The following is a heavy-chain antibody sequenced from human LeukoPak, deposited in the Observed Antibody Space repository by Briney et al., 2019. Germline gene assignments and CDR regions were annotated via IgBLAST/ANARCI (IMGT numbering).Heavy chain of an antibody. D-gene: IGHD4-23*01. CDR3: RGKPYFDY. J-gene: IGHJ4*02. Sequence: PSETLSLTCAVYGGSFSGYYWSWIRQPPGKGLEWIGEINHSGSTNYNPSLKSRVTISVDTSKNQFSLKLSSVTAADTAAHSARGKPYFDYWGQGTLVTVSS. CDR1: GGSFSGYY. CDR2: INHSGST. V-gene: IGHV4-34*01.